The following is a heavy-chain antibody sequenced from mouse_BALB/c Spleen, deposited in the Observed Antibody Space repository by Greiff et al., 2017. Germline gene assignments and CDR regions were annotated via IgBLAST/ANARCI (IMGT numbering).Heavy chain of an antibody. V-gene: IGHV3-2*02. CDR2: ISYSGST. Sequence: ESGPGLVKPSQSLSLTCTVTGYSITSDYAWNWIRQFPGNKLEWMGYISYSGSTSYNPSLKSRISITRDTSKNQFFLQLNSVTTEDTATYYCARGGDGYDEGFAYWGQGTLVTVSA. D-gene: IGHD2-2*01. J-gene: IGHJ3*01. CDR3: ARGGDGYDEGFAY. CDR1: GYSITSDYA.